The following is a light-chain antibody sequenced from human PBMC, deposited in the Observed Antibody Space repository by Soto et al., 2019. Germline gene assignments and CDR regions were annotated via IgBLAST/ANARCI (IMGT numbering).Light chain of an antibody. CDR2: KAS. CDR1: QSITSR. J-gene: IGKJ1*01. CDR3: QQYYSYPWT. Sequence: DIQMTQSPSTLSASVGDRVTISCRASQSITSRLAWYQQKPGKAPKLLIYKASSLGSGVPSRFSGSGSGTEFTLTISSLQPEDFASYHCQQYYSYPWTFGQGTKVEIK. V-gene: IGKV1-5*03.